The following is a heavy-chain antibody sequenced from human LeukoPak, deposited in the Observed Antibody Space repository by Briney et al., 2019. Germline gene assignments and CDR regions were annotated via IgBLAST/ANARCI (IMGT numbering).Heavy chain of an antibody. J-gene: IGHJ1*01. D-gene: IGHD6-6*01. V-gene: IGHV3-53*01. Sequence: GGSLRLSCAASGFTVRSNYMSWVRQAPGKGLEWVSVIYSGGSTYYADSVKGRFTISRDKSKNTLYLQMNSLRAEDTAVYYCAISSSSAEYFQHWGQGTLVTVSS. CDR3: AISSSSAEYFQH. CDR2: IYSGGST. CDR1: GFTVRSNY.